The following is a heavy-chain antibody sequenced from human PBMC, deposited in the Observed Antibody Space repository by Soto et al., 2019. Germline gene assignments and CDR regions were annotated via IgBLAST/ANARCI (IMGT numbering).Heavy chain of an antibody. J-gene: IGHJ4*02. CDR1: GFSLSNARMG. V-gene: IGHV2-26*01. Sequence: QVTLKESGPVLVKPTETLTLTCTVSGFSLSNARMGVSWIRQPPGKALEWLAHIFSNDEKSYSTSLKSRLTISKDTSKSQVVLTMTNMDPVDTATYYCARTYDFWSGYPYYFDYWGQGTLVTVSS. CDR2: IFSNDEK. CDR3: ARTYDFWSGYPYYFDY. D-gene: IGHD3-3*01.